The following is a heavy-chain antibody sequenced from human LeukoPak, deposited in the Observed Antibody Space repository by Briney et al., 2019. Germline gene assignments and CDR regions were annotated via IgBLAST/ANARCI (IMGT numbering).Heavy chain of an antibody. J-gene: IGHJ5*02. CDR3: AREKGKNTAAHL. CDR1: GFTFSSYS. CDR2: ISSSSSYI. D-gene: IGHD5-18*01. Sequence: GGSLRLPCAASGFTFSSYSMNWVRQAPGKGLEWVSSISSSSSYIYYADSVKGRFTISRDNAKNSLYLQMNSLRAEDTAVYYCAREKGKNTAAHLWGQGTLVTVSS. V-gene: IGHV3-21*01.